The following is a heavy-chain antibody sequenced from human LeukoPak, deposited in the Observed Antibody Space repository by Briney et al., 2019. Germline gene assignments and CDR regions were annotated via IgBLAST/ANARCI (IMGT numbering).Heavy chain of an antibody. CDR2: IYTSGST. CDR1: GGSISSYY. J-gene: IGHJ4*02. V-gene: IGHV4-4*07. D-gene: IGHD3-10*01. Sequence: KSSETLSLTCTVSGGSISSYYWSWIRQPAGKGLEWIGRIYTSGSTNYNPSLKSRVTISVDRSKNQFSLKLSSVTAADTAVYYCASWRRFGELEDYWGQGTLVTVSS. CDR3: ASWRRFGELEDY.